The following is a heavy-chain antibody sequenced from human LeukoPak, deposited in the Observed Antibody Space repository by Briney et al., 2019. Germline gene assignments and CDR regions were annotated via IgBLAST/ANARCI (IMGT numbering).Heavy chain of an antibody. V-gene: IGHV1-69-2*01. J-gene: IGHJ4*02. Sequence: ATVKISCKVSGYTFTDYYMHWLQQAPGKGLEWMVLVDPEDGETIYAEKFQGRVTITADTSTDTAYMELSSLRSEDTAVYYCARAYNAYYYDSSGYYYDYWGQGTLVTVSS. CDR2: VDPEDGET. D-gene: IGHD3-22*01. CDR1: GYTFTDYY. CDR3: ARAYNAYYYDSSGYYYDY.